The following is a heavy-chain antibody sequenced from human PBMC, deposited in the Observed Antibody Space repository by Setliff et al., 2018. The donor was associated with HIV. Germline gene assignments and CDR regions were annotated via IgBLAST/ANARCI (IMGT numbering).Heavy chain of an antibody. CDR1: GFTFRSYT. CDR2: MSFDGTYK. D-gene: IGHD6-6*01. J-gene: IGHJ4*02. CDR3: ARYNSYWHTFDF. V-gene: IGHV3-30-3*01. Sequence: GGSLRLSCAASGFTFRSYTLHWVRQVPGKGLEWVSVMSFDGTYKYYADSVKGRFTISRDNSNNTLYLHMKSLTPEDTAVYHCARYNSYWHTFDFWGQGTPVTVSS.